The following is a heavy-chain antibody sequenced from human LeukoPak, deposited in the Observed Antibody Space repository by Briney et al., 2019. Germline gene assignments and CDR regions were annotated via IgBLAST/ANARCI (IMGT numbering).Heavy chain of an antibody. J-gene: IGHJ4*02. CDR3: ARYGTWGRTFDY. V-gene: IGHV4-59*08. Sequence: SETLSLTCTVSGGSISTYYWSWIRQPPGKGLEWIGHISYSGCTNYSPSLNSRVTISVDTSKNQFSLKLSSVTAADTAVYYCARYGTWGRTFDYWGQGTLVTVSS. CDR1: GGSISTYY. CDR2: ISYSGCT. D-gene: IGHD1-1*01.